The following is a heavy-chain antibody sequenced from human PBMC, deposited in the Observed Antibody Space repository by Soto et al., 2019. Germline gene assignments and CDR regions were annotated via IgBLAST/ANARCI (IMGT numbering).Heavy chain of an antibody. V-gene: IGHV1-18*04. D-gene: IGHD6-13*01. CDR3: ARVESSSWYDGDWFDP. CDR1: GYTFTSYG. J-gene: IGHJ5*02. Sequence: QVRLVQSGTEVKKPGASVKVSCKASGYTFTSYGISWVRQAPGQGLEWMGWISAYNGNTNYAQKLQGRVTMTTDTSTSTAYMELRSLRSDDTAVYYCARVESSSWYDGDWFDPWGQGTLVTVSS. CDR2: ISAYNGNT.